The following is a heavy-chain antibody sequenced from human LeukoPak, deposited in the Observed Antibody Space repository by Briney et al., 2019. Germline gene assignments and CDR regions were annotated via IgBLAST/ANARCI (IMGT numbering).Heavy chain of an antibody. V-gene: IGHV4-31*03. CDR1: GGSISSGGYY. CDR3: VRPGQSSWWVYFNY. Sequence: SQTLSLTCTVSGGSISSGGYYWSWIRQHPGKGLEWIGYIYTSGSTDYNPSLKSRVTMSVDTSKNQFSLRLSSVTAADTAVYYCVRPGQSSWWVYFNYWGQGVVVTVSS. J-gene: IGHJ4*02. D-gene: IGHD2-15*01. CDR2: IYTSGST.